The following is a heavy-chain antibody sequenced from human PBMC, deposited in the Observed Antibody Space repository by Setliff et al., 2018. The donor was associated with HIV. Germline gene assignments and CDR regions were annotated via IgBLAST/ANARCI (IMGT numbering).Heavy chain of an antibody. J-gene: IGHJ4*02. D-gene: IGHD1-1*01. V-gene: IGHV4-39*01. CDR1: GGSLSSTTYY. Sequence: PSETLSLTCTVSGGSLSSTTYYWGWIRQSPGKGLEWIGEISHSGDTKYKPSLKGRVTISIDTSKKQFSLRLKSVTAADTAVYYCATDHVTMAGTRFDFWGQGTLVTVSS. CDR3: ATDHVTMAGTRFDF. CDR2: ISHSGDT.